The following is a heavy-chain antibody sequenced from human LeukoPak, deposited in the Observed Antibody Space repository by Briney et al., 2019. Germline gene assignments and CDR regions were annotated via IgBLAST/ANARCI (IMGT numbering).Heavy chain of an antibody. CDR3: ARHVTTVTTSWFDP. CDR1: GYRFTDYW. Sequence: PGGSLRLSCKGSGYRFTDYWIGWVRQMPGKGLEWMGIIWPGDSNTRYSPSFQRQVTISADRSISTAYLQWNSLKASDTAMYYCARHVTTVTTSWFDPWGQGTLVTVSS. J-gene: IGHJ5*02. CDR2: IWPGDSNT. V-gene: IGHV5-51*01. D-gene: IGHD4-11*01.